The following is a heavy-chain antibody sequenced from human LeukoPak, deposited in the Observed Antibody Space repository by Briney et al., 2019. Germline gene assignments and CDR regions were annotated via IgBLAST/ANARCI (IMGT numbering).Heavy chain of an antibody. J-gene: IGHJ3*02. CDR3: ARDDYYDTGAYYSDDAFDI. D-gene: IGHD3-22*01. V-gene: IGHV3-21*01. CDR1: GLTSSNFN. Sequence: GGSWRFSGPASGLTSSNFNFNWFRQAPGKGLEWVSSITSSSSYIFYADSVRGRFTMSRDNAKNSLYLQMNSLRAEDTAVYYCARDDYYDTGAYYSDDAFDIWGQGTMVTVSS. CDR2: ITSSSSYI.